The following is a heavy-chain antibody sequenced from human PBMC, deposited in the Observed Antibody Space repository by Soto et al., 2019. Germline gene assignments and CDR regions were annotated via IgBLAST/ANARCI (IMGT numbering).Heavy chain of an antibody. CDR1: GYTFTSYG. D-gene: IGHD3-16*02. V-gene: IGHV1-18*01. CDR2: ISAYNGNT. Sequence: QVPLVQSGAEVKKPGASVKVSCKASGYTFTSYGISWVRQAPGQGLEWMGWISAYNGNTNDAQKLQGRVTMTTETTTSTAYMELRSLGSDDTAVYYCARDHRLRRLRLGELSSFDYWGQGTLVTVSS. CDR3: ARDHRLRRLRLGELSSFDY. J-gene: IGHJ4*02.